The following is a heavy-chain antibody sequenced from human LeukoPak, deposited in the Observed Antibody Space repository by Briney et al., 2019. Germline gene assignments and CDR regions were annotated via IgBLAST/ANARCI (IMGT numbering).Heavy chain of an antibody. CDR3: ARRQPWGRDGYHGGFDY. CDR2: ISAYNGNT. CDR1: GYTFTSYG. J-gene: IGHJ4*02. Sequence: AASVKVSCKASGYTFTSYGISWVRQAPGQGLEWMGWISAYNGNTNYAQKLQGRVTMTTDTSTSTVYMELSSLRSEDTAVYYCARRQPWGRDGYHGGFDYWGQGTLVTVSS. D-gene: IGHD5-24*01. V-gene: IGHV1-18*01.